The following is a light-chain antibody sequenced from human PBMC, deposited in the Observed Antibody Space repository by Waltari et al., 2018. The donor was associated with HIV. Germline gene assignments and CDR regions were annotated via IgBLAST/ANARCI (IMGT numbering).Light chain of an antibody. V-gene: IGLV2-8*01. CDR3: NSYAGSNNWV. Sequence: QSALTQPPSASGSPGQSVTISCTGTSSDVGGYNYVSWYQQHPGKAPKLMLYEVSKRPSWVPHRFSGSKSGNTASLSVAGLQAEDEADYYCNSYAGSNNWVFGGGTKLTVL. CDR1: SSDVGGYNY. J-gene: IGLJ3*02. CDR2: EVS.